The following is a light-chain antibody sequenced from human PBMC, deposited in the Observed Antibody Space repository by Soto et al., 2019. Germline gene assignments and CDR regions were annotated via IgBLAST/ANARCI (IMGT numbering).Light chain of an antibody. CDR1: QDIHSF. J-gene: IGKJ4*01. CDR2: DAS. CDR3: QQYDSLPLT. V-gene: IGKV1-33*01. Sequence: DIQMTQSPSSLSASVGDRVTIACQATQDIHSFLAWYQQKPGKAPKFLIFDASNLERAVPSRFSGSGSGTDFTFTISSLQPEDIATYFCQQYDSLPLTFGGGTKVEV.